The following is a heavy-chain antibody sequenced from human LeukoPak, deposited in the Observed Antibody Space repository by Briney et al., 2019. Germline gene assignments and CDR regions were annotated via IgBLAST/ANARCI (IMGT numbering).Heavy chain of an antibody. V-gene: IGHV3-23*01. J-gene: IGHJ4*02. Sequence: GGSLRLSCAASGFTFSNYAMSWVRQAPGKGLEWVSTISGSGVTTYYVDSVKGRFTISRDDSKNTLYLQMNSLRAEDTAIFYCAKESPHFDYWGQGTLVTVSS. CDR3: AKESPHFDY. CDR1: GFTFSNYA. CDR2: ISGSGVTT.